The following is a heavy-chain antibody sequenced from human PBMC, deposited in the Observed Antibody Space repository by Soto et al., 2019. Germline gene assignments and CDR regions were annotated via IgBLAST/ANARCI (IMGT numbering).Heavy chain of an antibody. CDR1: GFTVSSNY. Sequence: GGSLRLSCAASGFTVSSNYMSSVRQAPGKGLEWVSVIYSGGSTYYADSVKGRFTISRDNSKNTLYLQMNSLRAEDTAVYYCARDDYDILTGYYFYWGQGTLVTVSS. J-gene: IGHJ4*02. V-gene: IGHV3-66*01. CDR3: ARDDYDILTGYYFY. D-gene: IGHD3-9*01. CDR2: IYSGGST.